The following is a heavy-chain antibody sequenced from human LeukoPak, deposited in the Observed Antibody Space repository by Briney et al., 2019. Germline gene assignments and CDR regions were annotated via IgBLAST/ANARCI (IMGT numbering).Heavy chain of an antibody. Sequence: GRSLRLSCAVSGLTFGRHAMKWVRQAPGKGLEWVSYISSSVGTKSYTDSVKGRFTISRDNAKKSLYLQMNSLRDEDTALYYCALYFYESRGYPSFDYCGEGTLVTVSP. D-gene: IGHD3-22*01. V-gene: IGHV3-48*02. CDR2: ISSSVGTK. CDR3: ALYFYESRGYPSFDY. CDR1: GLTFGRHA. J-gene: IGHJ4*02.